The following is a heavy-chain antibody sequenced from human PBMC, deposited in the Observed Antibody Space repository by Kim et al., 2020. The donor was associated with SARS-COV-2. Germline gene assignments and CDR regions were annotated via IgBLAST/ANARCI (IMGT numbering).Heavy chain of an antibody. CDR2: ISSSSSYI. Sequence: GGSLRLSCAASGFTFSSYSMNWVRQAPGKGLEWVSSISSSSSYIYYADSVKGRFTISRDNAKNSLYLQMNSLRAEDTAVYYCARRVVAGNKWFDPWGQGTLVTVSS. J-gene: IGHJ5*02. CDR3: ARRVVAGNKWFDP. CDR1: GFTFSSYS. D-gene: IGHD6-19*01. V-gene: IGHV3-21*01.